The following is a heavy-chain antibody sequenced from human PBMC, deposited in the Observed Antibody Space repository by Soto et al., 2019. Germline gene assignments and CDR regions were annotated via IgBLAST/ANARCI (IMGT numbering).Heavy chain of an antibody. J-gene: IGHJ5*02. Sequence: PSETLSLTCTVSGGSISDYYWSWIRQPPGKGLEWIGYILYTGYTNYNPSLKSRITISIDTSRNQFSLRLSSVTAADTAVYYCARERGEWFGDLLPQGWFDRWSQGTMVTGYS. CDR1: GGSISDYY. D-gene: IGHD3-10*01. CDR3: ARERGEWFGDLLPQGWFDR. CDR2: ILYTGYT. V-gene: IGHV4-59*01.